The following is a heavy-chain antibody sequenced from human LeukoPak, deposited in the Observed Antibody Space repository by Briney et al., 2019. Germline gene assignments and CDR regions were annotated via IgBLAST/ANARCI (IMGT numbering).Heavy chain of an antibody. CDR1: GSPFTSYW. CDR3: ARHSRGVAGTYYFDY. CDR2: IYPGDSDT. Sequence: GESLQISCQGSGSPFTSYWIGWVRQLPGKSLEWMGIIYPGDSDTRYSPSFQGQVTISADKSISTAYLQWSSLKASDTAMYYCARHSRGVAGTYYFDYWGQGTLVTVSS. D-gene: IGHD6-19*01. V-gene: IGHV5-51*01. J-gene: IGHJ4*02.